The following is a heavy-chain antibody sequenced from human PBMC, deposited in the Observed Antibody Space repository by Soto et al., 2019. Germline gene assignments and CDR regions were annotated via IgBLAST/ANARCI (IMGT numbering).Heavy chain of an antibody. CDR2: ISNGGITI. J-gene: IGHJ2*01. V-gene: IGHV3-11*01. Sequence: GGSLRLSCAASGFSFSDYYMTWIRQAPGKGLGWVSDISNGGITIYYADSVKGQFTISRDNAKNSLYLQMDSLKPEDTAVYHCERLPGRGHWYFDLWGRGTLVT. CDR1: GFSFSDYY. CDR3: ERLPGRGHWYFDL.